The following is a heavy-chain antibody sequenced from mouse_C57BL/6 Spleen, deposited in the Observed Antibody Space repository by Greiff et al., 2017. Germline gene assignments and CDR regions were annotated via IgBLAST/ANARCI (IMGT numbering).Heavy chain of an antibody. CDR3: ARGNGFAY. CDR1: GYTFTSYW. Sequence: VQLQQPGAELVMPGASVKLSCKASGYTFTSYWMHWVKQRPGQGLEWIGEIDPSDSYTNYNQKFKGKSTLTVDKSSSTAYMQLSSLTSEDSAVYYCARGNGFAYWGQGTLVTDSA. J-gene: IGHJ3*01. CDR2: IDPSDSYT. D-gene: IGHD2-1*01. V-gene: IGHV1-69*01.